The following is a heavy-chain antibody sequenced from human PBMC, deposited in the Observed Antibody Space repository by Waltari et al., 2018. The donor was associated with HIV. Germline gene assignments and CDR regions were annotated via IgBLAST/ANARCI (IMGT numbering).Heavy chain of an antibody. Sequence: QVQLVQSGAEVKKPGASVKVSCKASGYTFTSYGISWVRQAPGQGLEWMGWISSDHGNTNEAQHLQGRVTLTTDTSTSTAYMELRSLRSDDTAVYFCARVAQYQYDFWSGYRFDYWGQGTLVTVSS. V-gene: IGHV1-18*01. CDR3: ARVAQYQYDFWSGYRFDY. D-gene: IGHD3-3*01. J-gene: IGHJ4*02. CDR2: ISSDHGNT. CDR1: GYTFTSYG.